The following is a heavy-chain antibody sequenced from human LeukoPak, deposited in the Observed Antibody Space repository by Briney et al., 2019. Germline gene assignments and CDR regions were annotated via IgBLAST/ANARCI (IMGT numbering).Heavy chain of an antibody. CDR1: GFTFSSSA. CDR2: ISINVDNT. CDR3: AKFSRSYCSSTRCSKYFDY. D-gene: IGHD2-2*01. V-gene: IGHV3-23*01. J-gene: IGHJ4*02. Sequence: GGSLRLSCEASGFTFSSSAMSWLGQAPGKGLEWGSSISINVDNTYYADSVKGRVTISRDNSKTTLYLQMNTLRAEDTAVYYCAKFSRSYCSSTRCSKYFDYWGQGTPVTVSP.